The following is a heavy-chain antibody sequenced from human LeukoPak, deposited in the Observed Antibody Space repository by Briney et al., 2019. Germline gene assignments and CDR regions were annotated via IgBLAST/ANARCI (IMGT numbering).Heavy chain of an antibody. J-gene: IGHJ6*03. CDR3: ARGRRIQLWLHETKYYYMDV. Sequence: PSETLSLTCTASGGSISSSSYYWGWIRQPPGKGLEWIGSIYYSGSTYYNPSLKSRVTISVDTSKNQFSLKPSSVTAADTAVYYCARGRRIQLWLHETKYYYMDVWGKGTTVTVSS. CDR1: GGSISSSSYY. CDR2: IYYSGST. D-gene: IGHD5-18*01. V-gene: IGHV4-39*01.